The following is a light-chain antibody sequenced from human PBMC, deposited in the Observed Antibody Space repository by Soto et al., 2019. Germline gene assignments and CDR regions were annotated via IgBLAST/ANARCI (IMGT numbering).Light chain of an antibody. CDR3: AAWDDSLNVV. Sequence: QPVLTQPPSASGTPGQRVTISCSGSSSNIGSNTVNWYRQLPGTAPNLLIYTNYQRPSGVPDRFSGSKSGTSASLAISGLQSEDEGDYYCAAWDDSLNVVFGGGTKLTVL. V-gene: IGLV1-44*01. CDR2: TNY. CDR1: SSNIGSNT. J-gene: IGLJ2*01.